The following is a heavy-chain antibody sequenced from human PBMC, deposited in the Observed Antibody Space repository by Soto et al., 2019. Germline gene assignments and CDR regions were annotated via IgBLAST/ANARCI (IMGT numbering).Heavy chain of an antibody. CDR1: GFTFSSYG. Sequence: QVQLVESGGGVVQPGRSLRLSCGASGFTFSSYGMHWVRQAPGKGLEWVALIWFDGSIKYYADSVKGRFTVSRDNDKKTLYLQMNSLRDEDTAVYYCARGPPDSSNWYWYFDLWGRGTLVTVSS. J-gene: IGHJ2*01. D-gene: IGHD6-13*01. CDR3: ARGPPDSSNWYWYFDL. V-gene: IGHV3-33*01. CDR2: IWFDGSIK.